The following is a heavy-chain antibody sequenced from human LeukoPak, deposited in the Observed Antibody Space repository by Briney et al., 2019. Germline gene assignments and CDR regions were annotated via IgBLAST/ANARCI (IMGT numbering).Heavy chain of an antibody. CDR1: GFTFSSHA. CDR2: ISYDGSNK. J-gene: IGHJ6*02. CDR3: ARDGYCSGGSCYSGYYYGMDV. Sequence: GGSLRLSCAASGFTFSSHAMHWVRQAPGKGLEWVAVISYDGSNKYYADSVKGRFTISRDNSKNTLYFQMNSLRAEDTAVYYCARDGYCSGGSCYSGYYYGMDVWGQGTTVTVSS. D-gene: IGHD2-15*01. V-gene: IGHV3-30*14.